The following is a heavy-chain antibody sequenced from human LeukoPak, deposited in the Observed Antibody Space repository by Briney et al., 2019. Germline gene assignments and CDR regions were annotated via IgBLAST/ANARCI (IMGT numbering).Heavy chain of an antibody. Sequence: GSLRLSCSASGFTFSSLTMHWVRQAPGKGLEYVSAISSNGGNTYYADSVKGRFTISRDNSKNTLYLQMNSLRAEDTAVYYCARRRAVIPNTWFDLWGQGTLVTVSS. V-gene: IGHV3-64*04. CDR2: ISSNGGNT. CDR1: GFTFSSLT. J-gene: IGHJ5*02. D-gene: IGHD3-22*01. CDR3: ARRRAVIPNTWFDL.